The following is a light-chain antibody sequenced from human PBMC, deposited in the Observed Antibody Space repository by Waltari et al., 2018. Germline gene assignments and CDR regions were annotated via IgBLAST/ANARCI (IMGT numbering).Light chain of an antibody. CDR2: KDT. V-gene: IGLV3-25*03. CDR3: QSTHNSGAYVV. J-gene: IGLJ2*01. CDR1: ALSNQY. Sequence: YELTQPPSVSVSPGPPARITCSAAALSNQYVSWYQQKPGQAPILLIFKDTERSSGIPGRFSGSNSGTIVSLTISGVQAQDEADYYCQSTHNSGAYVVFGGGTKLTVL.